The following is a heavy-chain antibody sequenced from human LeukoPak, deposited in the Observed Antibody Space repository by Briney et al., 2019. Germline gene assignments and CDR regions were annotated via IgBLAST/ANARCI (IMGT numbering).Heavy chain of an antibody. CDR1: GDSITSGSYY. V-gene: IGHV4-39*07. D-gene: IGHD3-22*01. CDR2: IYSDGDT. Sequence: SETLSLTCTVSGDSITSGSYYWGWIRQTPGKRLEWIGNIYSDGDTSFNPSLKSRITMSVDTSKNQFSLRLNSVTAAGTAVYFCARDSGFWLYWGQGILVSVSS. CDR3: ARDSGFWLY. J-gene: IGHJ4*02.